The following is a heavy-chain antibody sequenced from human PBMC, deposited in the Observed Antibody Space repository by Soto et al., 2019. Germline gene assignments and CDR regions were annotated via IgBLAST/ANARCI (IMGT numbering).Heavy chain of an antibody. CDR3: ARAIGDSNYFDY. D-gene: IGHD2-21*02. J-gene: IGHJ4*02. V-gene: IGHV4-34*01. Sequence: SETLSLTCAVYGESFSGYYWSWIRQPPGMGLEWIGEINHSGNTNYNPSLKSRVTTSVDTPKNQFSLKLTSVTAADTAVYYCARAIGDSNYFDYWGQGTLVTVSS. CDR1: GESFSGYY. CDR2: INHSGNT.